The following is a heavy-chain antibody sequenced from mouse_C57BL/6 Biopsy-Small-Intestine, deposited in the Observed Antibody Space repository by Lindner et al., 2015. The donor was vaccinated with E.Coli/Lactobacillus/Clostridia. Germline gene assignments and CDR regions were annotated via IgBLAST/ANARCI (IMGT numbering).Heavy chain of an antibody. D-gene: IGHD1-1*01. CDR1: GISITTGNYR. V-gene: IGHV3-5*01. J-gene: IGHJ4*01. CDR3: ARVYENYAMDY. Sequence: VQLQESGPDLVKPSQTVFLTCTVTGISITTGNYRWSWIRQFPGNKLEWIGYIYYSGTITYNPSLTSRTTITRDTPKNQFFLEMNSLTAEDTATYYCARVYENYAMDYWGQGTSVTVSS. CDR2: IYYSGTI.